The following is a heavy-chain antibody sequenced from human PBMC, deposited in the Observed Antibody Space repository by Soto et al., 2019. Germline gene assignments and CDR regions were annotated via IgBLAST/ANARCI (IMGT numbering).Heavy chain of an antibody. CDR3: AKDRSYGSGGGGWFDP. CDR2: ISGGGGST. J-gene: IGHJ5*02. D-gene: IGHD3-10*01. Sequence: EVQLLESGGGLVQPGGSLRLSCAASGFTFSSYAMSWVRQAPGKGLEWVSAISGGGGSTYYADSVKGRFTISRDNSKNTLYMQMNSLRAEDTAVYYCAKDRSYGSGGGGWFDPWGQGTLVTVSS. CDR1: GFTFSSYA. V-gene: IGHV3-23*01.